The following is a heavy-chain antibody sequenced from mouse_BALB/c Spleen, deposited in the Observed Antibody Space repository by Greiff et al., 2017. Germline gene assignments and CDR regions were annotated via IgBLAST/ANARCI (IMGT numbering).Heavy chain of an antibody. V-gene: IGHV1-9*01. Sequence: VKLMESGAELMKPGASVKISCKATGYTFSSYWIEWVKQRPGHGLEWIGEILPGSGSTNYNEKFKGKATFTADTSSNTAYMQLSSLTSEDSAVYYCAGYYALYAMDYWGQGTSVTVSS. J-gene: IGHJ4*01. CDR1: GYTFSSYW. CDR3: AGYYALYAMDY. CDR2: ILPGSGST. D-gene: IGHD2-1*01.